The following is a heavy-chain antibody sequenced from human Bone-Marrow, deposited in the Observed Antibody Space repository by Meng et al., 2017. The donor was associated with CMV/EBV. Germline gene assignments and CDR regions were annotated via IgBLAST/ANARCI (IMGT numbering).Heavy chain of an antibody. CDR2: ISSSGSTI. Sequence: GESLKISCAASGFTFSSYEMNWVRQAPGKGLEWVSYISSSGSTIYYADSVKGRFTISRDNAKNSLYLQMNSLRAEDTAVYYCARDHRSYYDFWSGYYNIDAFDIWGQGTMVTVSS. CDR3: ARDHRSYYDFWSGYYNIDAFDI. CDR1: GFTFSSYE. V-gene: IGHV3-48*03. D-gene: IGHD3-3*01. J-gene: IGHJ3*02.